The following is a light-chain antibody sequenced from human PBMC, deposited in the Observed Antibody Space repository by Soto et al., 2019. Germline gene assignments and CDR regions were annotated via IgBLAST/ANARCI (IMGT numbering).Light chain of an antibody. Sequence: DIVMTQSPDSLAVSLGERATINCKSSQSVLYSSNNKNYLAWYQQKPGQPPKMLIYWASTRESGVPDRFSGSGSGTDFTLTISSLQAEDLAVYYCQQYYSIPLTCGGGTKVEIK. J-gene: IGKJ4*01. CDR2: WAS. CDR3: QQYYSIPLT. CDR1: QSVLYSSNNKNY. V-gene: IGKV4-1*01.